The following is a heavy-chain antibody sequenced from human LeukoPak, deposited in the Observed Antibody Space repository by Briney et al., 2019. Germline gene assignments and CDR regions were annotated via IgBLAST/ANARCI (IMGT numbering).Heavy chain of an antibody. CDR3: ASYPTYCSSTSCQSSLDAFDI. Sequence: SVKVSCKASGGTFSSYAISWVRQAPGQGLEWMGGIIPIFGTANYAQKFQGRVTITTDESTSTAYMELSSLRSEDTAVYYCASYPTYCSSTSCQSSLDAFDIWGQGTMVTVSS. V-gene: IGHV1-69*05. J-gene: IGHJ3*02. D-gene: IGHD2-2*01. CDR1: GGTFSSYA. CDR2: IIPIFGTA.